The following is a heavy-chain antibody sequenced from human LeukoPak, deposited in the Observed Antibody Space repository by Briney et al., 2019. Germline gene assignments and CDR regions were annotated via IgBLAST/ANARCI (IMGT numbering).Heavy chain of an antibody. CDR3: ARVEGPFYYLDY. Sequence: SETLSLTCAVSGGSISSGGYSWSWIRQPPGKGLEWIGYIYYSGSTYYNPSLKSRVTISVDTSKNQFSLKLSSVTAADTAVYYCARVEGPFYYLDYWGQGTLVTVSS. J-gene: IGHJ4*02. V-gene: IGHV4-30-4*07. CDR2: IYYSGST. D-gene: IGHD3-3*01. CDR1: GGSISSGGYS.